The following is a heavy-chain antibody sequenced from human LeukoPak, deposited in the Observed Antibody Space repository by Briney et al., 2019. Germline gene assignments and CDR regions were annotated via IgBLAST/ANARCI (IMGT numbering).Heavy chain of an antibody. J-gene: IGHJ4*02. Sequence: GGSLRLSCAASGFTFDDYGMSWVRQAPGKGLEWVSAIGGSGATTYYADSVRGRFTISRDNSKNTMYLQMSSLRAEDTAVYYCAKIRLEESATGYWGQGTLVTVSS. CDR2: IGGSGATT. CDR3: AKIRLEESATGY. V-gene: IGHV3-23*01. D-gene: IGHD2-15*01. CDR1: GFTFDDYG.